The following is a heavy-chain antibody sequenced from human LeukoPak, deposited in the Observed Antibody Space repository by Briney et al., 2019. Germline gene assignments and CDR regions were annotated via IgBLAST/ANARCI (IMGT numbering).Heavy chain of an antibody. J-gene: IGHJ3*02. D-gene: IGHD5/OR15-5a*01. CDR2: IYYSGST. Sequence: SQTLSLTCTVSGGSISSGDYYWSWIRQPPGKGLEWIGYIYYSGSTYYNPSLESRVTISVDTSKNQFSLKLSSVTAADTAVYYLSVYVAGTDAFDIWGQGTMVTVSS. CDR3: SVYVAGTDAFDI. CDR1: GGSISSGDYY. V-gene: IGHV4-30-4*01.